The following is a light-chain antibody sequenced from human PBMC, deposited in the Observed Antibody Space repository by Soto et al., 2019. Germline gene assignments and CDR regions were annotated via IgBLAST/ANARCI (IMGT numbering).Light chain of an antibody. V-gene: IGKV1-39*01. CDR1: QSISSY. J-gene: IGKJ3*01. CDR2: AAS. Sequence: DIQMAQSPSSLSASVGDRVTITCRASQSISSYLNWYQQKPGKAPKLLIYAASILQSGVPSRFSGSGSGTDFTLTISSLQPEDFATYYCQQSYSSRFTFGPATKVDIK. CDR3: QQSYSSRFT.